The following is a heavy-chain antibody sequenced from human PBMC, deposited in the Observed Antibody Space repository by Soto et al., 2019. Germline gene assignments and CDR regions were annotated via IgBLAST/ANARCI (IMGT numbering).Heavy chain of an antibody. CDR2: IKQDGTEK. CDR1: GFTFSRYW. J-gene: IGHJ3*02. V-gene: IGHV3-7*01. CDR3: ARGDTPMITGMDSFDI. D-gene: IGHD5-18*01. Sequence: EVQLVESGGGLVQPGGSLRLSCAASGFTFSRYWMNWVRQAPGKGLEWVANIKQDGTEKNYVDSVKGRFTISRDNARNSLYLQMDSLRVEDTAVYFCARGDTPMITGMDSFDIWGQGTMVTVSS.